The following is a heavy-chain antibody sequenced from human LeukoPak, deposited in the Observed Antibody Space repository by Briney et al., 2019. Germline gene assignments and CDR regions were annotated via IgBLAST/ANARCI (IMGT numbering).Heavy chain of an antibody. CDR1: GFTFRNAW. Sequence: PGGSLRLSCAASGFTFRNAWMTWVRQAPGKGLEWVSVIYSGGSTYYADSVKGRFTISRDNSKNTLYLQMNSLRAGDTAVYYCARSGGYGSGISYWGQGTLVTVSS. CDR3: ARSGGYGSGISY. D-gene: IGHD3-10*01. CDR2: IYSGGST. V-gene: IGHV3-66*01. J-gene: IGHJ4*02.